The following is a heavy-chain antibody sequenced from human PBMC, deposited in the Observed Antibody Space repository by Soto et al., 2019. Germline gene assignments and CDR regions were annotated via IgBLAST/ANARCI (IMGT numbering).Heavy chain of an antibody. V-gene: IGHV3-23*01. D-gene: IGHD3-3*01. J-gene: IGHJ4*02. CDR2: ISGSGGST. CDR3: AKAIPYYDFWSGYPNYYFDY. CDR1: GFTFSSYA. Sequence: GGSLRLSCAASGFTFSSYAMSWVRQAPGKGLEWVSAISGSGGSTYYADSVKGRFTISRDNSKNTLDLQMNSLRAEDTAVYYCAKAIPYYDFWSGYPNYYFDYWGQGTLVTVSS.